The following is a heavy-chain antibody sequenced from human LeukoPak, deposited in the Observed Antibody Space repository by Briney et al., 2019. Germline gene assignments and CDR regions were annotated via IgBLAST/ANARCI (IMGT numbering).Heavy chain of an antibody. Sequence: GGSLRLSCAASGFTFSSYAMSWVRQAPGKGLEWVSAISGSGGSTYYADSVKGRFTISRVNSKNTLYLQMNSLRAEDTAVYCCAKLGVRGVITPIDYWGQGTLVTVSS. CDR3: AKLGVRGVITPIDY. D-gene: IGHD3-10*02. CDR1: GFTFSSYA. CDR2: ISGSGGST. J-gene: IGHJ4*02. V-gene: IGHV3-23*01.